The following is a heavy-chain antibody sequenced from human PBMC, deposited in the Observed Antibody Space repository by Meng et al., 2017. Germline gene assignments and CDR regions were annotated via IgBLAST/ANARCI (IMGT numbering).Heavy chain of an antibody. V-gene: IGHV4-61*01. CDR1: GGSVISGSYY. J-gene: IGHJ4*02. D-gene: IGHD2-15*01. CDR3: ARDCSGGSCYSIGV. Sequence: VQLPPSAPGLVRPSPPRSITALVSGGSVISGSYYWSWIRQHPGKGLEWIRYIYYSGSTNYNPSLKSRVPISVDTSKNQFSLKLSSVTAADTAVYYCARDCSGGSCYSIGVWGQGTLVTVSS. CDR2: IYYSGST.